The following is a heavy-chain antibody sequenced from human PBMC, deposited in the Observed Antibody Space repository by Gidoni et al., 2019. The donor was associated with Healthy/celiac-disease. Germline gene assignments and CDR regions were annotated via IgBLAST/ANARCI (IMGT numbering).Heavy chain of an antibody. CDR3: ARDIDGEAAAADTSGAY. V-gene: IGHV3-11*01. CDR2: ISSSGSTI. J-gene: IGHJ4*02. Sequence: QVQLVASGGGLVKPGGSLRLSCAASGFTFSDSYMSWIRQAPGKGLEWVSYISSSGSTIYYADSVKGRFTISRDNAKNSLYLQMNSLRAEDTAVYYCARDIDGEAAAADTSGAYWGQGTLVTVSS. CDR1: GFTFSDSY. D-gene: IGHD6-13*01.